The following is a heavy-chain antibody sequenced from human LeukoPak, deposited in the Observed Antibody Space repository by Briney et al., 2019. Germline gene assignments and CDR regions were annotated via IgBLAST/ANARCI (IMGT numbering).Heavy chain of an antibody. D-gene: IGHD5-24*01. CDR2: TSTSGGSA. V-gene: IGHV3-23*01. CDR1: GFTFSNNA. J-gene: IGHJ5*02. Sequence: GGSLRLSCAASGFTFSNNAMSWVRQAPGKGLEWVSATSTSGGSAYYADFVKGRFTISRDDSRNTLYLQMNSLRAEDTAVYYCAKQFVDVWGQGTLVTVSS. CDR3: AKQFVDV.